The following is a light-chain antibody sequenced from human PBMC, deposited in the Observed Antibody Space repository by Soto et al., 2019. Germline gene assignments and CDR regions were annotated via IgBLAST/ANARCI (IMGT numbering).Light chain of an antibody. J-gene: IGLJ2*01. Sequence: QSVLTQPPSAFGTPGQTVTISCSGSYSNIGSNLVYWYQQVPGTAPKFLIYRNDQRPSGVPDRFSASKSGTSASLAIGGLRSEDEADYYCTTWDDSLGVVFGGGTKLTVL. CDR1: YSNIGSNL. CDR3: TTWDDSLGVV. V-gene: IGLV1-47*01. CDR2: RND.